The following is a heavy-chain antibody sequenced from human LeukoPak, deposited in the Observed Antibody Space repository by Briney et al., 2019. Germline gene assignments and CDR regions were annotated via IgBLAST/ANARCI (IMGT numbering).Heavy chain of an antibody. V-gene: IGHV3-11*01. CDR3: ARAYYHDSSDYYFPLDY. CDR2: ISSSGSTI. Sequence: GSLRLSCAASGFTFSDYDMSWIRQAPGKGLEWVSYISSSGSTIYYADSVKGRFTISRDNAKNSLYLQMNSLRVEDTAVYYCARAYYHDSSDYYFPLDYWGQGTLVTVSS. J-gene: IGHJ4*02. CDR1: GFTFSDYD. D-gene: IGHD3-22*01.